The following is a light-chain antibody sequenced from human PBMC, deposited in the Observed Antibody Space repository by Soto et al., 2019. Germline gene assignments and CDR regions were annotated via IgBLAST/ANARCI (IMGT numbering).Light chain of an antibody. V-gene: IGLV1-44*01. CDR1: SSNIGSNT. CDR3: ATWDDSLSGWV. CDR2: SNN. J-gene: IGLJ3*02. Sequence: QSVLTQPPSASGTPGQRVTISCSGSSSNIGSNTINWYQQLPGTAPKLLIYSNNQRPSGVPDRFSGSKSGTSVSLAISGLQSEDEADYYCATWDDSLSGWVFGGGTKVTVL.